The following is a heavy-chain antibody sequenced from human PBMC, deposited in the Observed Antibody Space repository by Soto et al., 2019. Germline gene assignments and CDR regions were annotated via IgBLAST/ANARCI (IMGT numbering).Heavy chain of an antibody. J-gene: IGHJ4*02. CDR2: ISSSSSYI. CDR3: ARAGYSSSSVGY. V-gene: IGHV3-21*03. Sequence: EVQLVESGGGLVKPGGSLRLSCAASGFTFSSYSMNWVRQAPGKGLEWVSSISSSSSYIYYADSVKGRFTISRDNAKNSLYLQMNSLRSEDRGVYYCARAGYSSSSVGYWGQGTLVTVSS. D-gene: IGHD6-6*01. CDR1: GFTFSSYS.